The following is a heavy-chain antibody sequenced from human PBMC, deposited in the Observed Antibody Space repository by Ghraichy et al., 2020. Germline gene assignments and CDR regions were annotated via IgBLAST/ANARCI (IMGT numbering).Heavy chain of an antibody. J-gene: IGHJ6*02. CDR1: GFTFSSYS. V-gene: IGHV3-21*01. Sequence: GGSLRLSCAASGFTFSSYSMNWVRQAPGKGLEWVSSISSSSYIYYADSVKGRFTISRDNAKNSLYLQMNSLRAEDTAVYYCAREIPHIVVVVAAIGGYGMDVWGQGTTVTVSS. CDR3: AREIPHIVVVVAAIGGYGMDV. D-gene: IGHD2-15*01. CDR2: ISSSSYI.